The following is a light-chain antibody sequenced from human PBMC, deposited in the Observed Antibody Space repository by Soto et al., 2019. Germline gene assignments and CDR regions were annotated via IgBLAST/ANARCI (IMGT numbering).Light chain of an antibody. CDR1: QDISNY. Sequence: DIQMTQSPSSLSAYVGDRVTITCQASQDISNYLNWYQQKPGKAPKLLIYDASNLETGVPSRFSGSGSGTDFTFTISSLQPEDIATYYCQHYNSYSEAFGQGTK. CDR2: DAS. V-gene: IGKV1-33*01. J-gene: IGKJ1*01. CDR3: QHYNSYSEA.